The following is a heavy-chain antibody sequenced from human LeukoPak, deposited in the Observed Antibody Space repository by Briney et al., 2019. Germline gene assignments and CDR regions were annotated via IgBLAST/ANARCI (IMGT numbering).Heavy chain of an antibody. V-gene: IGHV3-21*01. J-gene: IGHJ4*02. CDR3: APRYSGSYYFSF. Sequence: GGSLRLSCAASGFTFSNYWMSWVRQAPGKGLEWVSSISSSSSYIYYADSVKGRFTISRDNAKNSLYLQMNSLRAEDTAVYYCAPRYSGSYYFSFWGQGTLVTVSS. CDR1: GFTFSNYW. CDR2: ISSSSSYI. D-gene: IGHD1-26*01.